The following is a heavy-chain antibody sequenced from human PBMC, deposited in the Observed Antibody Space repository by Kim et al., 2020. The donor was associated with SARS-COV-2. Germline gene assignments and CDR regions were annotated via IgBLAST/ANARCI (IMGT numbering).Heavy chain of an antibody. D-gene: IGHD3-3*01. CDR3: AKVPAGICWSCYS. CDR2: ISGSSITT. J-gene: IGHJ5*02. V-gene: IGHV3-23*01. Sequence: GGSLRLSWAASGFTFSTYAMTWVRQAPGKGLVWVSAISGSSITTYYADSVKGRFTISRDIAKNTLYLQLNSLRDEDTAVYFCAKVPAGICWSCYSWGQG. CDR1: GFTFSTYA.